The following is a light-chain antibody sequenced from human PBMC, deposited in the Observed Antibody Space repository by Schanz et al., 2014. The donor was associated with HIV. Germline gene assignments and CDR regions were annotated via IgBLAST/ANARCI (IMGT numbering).Light chain of an antibody. J-gene: IGKJ4*01. V-gene: IGKV3-20*01. Sequence: EIVLTQFPGTLSLSPGDRATLSCRASQSVSDSYLAWYQQKPGQAPRLLIYGSSKRATGIPDRFSGSGSGTDFTLTISRLEPEDFAVYYCQQYDRSPYTFGGGTRVEIK. CDR2: GSS. CDR3: QQYDRSPYT. CDR1: QSVSDSY.